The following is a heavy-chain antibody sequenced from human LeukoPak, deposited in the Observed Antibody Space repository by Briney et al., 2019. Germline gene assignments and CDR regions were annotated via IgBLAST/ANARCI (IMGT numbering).Heavy chain of an antibody. CDR3: ARTSIAARRANAFDI. Sequence: SQTLSLTCTVSGGSISSGDYYWSWIRQPPGKGLEWIGYIYYSGSTYYNPSLKSRVTISVDTSKNQFSLKLSSVTAADTAVYYCARTSIAARRANAFDIWGQGTMVTVSS. D-gene: IGHD6-6*01. V-gene: IGHV4-30-4*01. CDR1: GGSISSGDYY. J-gene: IGHJ3*02. CDR2: IYYSGST.